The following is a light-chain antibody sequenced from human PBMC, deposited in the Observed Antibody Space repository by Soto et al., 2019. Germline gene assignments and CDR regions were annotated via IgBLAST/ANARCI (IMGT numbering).Light chain of an antibody. CDR2: DAS. CDR1: QSVGSY. J-gene: IGKJ4*01. CDR3: QQRSNWPLT. Sequence: EIVLTQSPATLSLSPGERATLSCRASQSVGSYLAWYQQKPGQAPRLLISDASNRATGIPARFSGSGSGTDFTLTISRLEPEDFAVYYCQQRSNWPLTFGGGTKVEIK. V-gene: IGKV3-11*01.